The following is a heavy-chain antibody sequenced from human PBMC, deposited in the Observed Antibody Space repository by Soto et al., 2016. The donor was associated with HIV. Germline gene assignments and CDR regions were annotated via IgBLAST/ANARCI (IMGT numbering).Heavy chain of an antibody. CDR1: GFTVSSNY. CDR2: IYSGGST. CDR3: ARDPGYGSGSYSVPY. D-gene: IGHD3-10*01. V-gene: IGHV3-53*02. J-gene: IGHJ4*02. Sequence: EVQLVETGGGLIQPGGSLRLSCAASGFTVSSNYMNWVRQPPGKGLEWVSVIYSGGSTYYADSVKGRFTISRDSSKNTLYLQMNSLRAEDTAVYYCARDPGYGSGSYSVPYWGQGTLVTVSS.